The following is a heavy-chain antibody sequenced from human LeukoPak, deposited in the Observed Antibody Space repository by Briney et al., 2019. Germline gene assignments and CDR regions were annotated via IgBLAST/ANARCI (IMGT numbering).Heavy chain of an antibody. CDR3: ARAHYLKYYYDSSGLMAPFDY. J-gene: IGHJ4*02. CDR1: GFTFSSYS. Sequence: GGSLRLSCAASGFTFSSYSMNWVRQAPGKGLEWVSSISSSRSYIYYADSVKGRFTISRDNAKNSLYLQMNSLRDEDTAVYYCARAHYLKYYYDSSGLMAPFDYWGQGTLVTVSS. CDR2: ISSSRSYI. D-gene: IGHD3-22*01. V-gene: IGHV3-21*01.